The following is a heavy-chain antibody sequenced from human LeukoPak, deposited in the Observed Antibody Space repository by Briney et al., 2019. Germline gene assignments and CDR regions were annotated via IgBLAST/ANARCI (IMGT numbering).Heavy chain of an antibody. Sequence: PGRSLRLSCAASGFTFSSYAMHWVRQAPGKGLEWVAVISYDGSNKYYADSVKGRFTISRDNSKNTLYLQMNSMRAEDTAVYYCARERGGSYPFDYWGQGTLVTVSS. CDR1: GFTFSSYA. D-gene: IGHD1-26*01. J-gene: IGHJ4*02. CDR2: ISYDGSNK. V-gene: IGHV3-30*04. CDR3: ARERGGSYPFDY.